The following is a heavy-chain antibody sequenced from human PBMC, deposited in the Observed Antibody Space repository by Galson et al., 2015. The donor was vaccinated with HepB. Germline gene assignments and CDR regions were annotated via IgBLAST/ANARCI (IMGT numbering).Heavy chain of an antibody. CDR1: GYTLSNYA. D-gene: IGHD1-26*01. CDR3: ARHESGSYDY. V-gene: IGHV7-4-1*02. Sequence: SVKVSCKASGYTLSNYALIWVRQAPGQGLEWMGWLNTDTGNPTYAQGFTGRFVFSLDTSVSTAYLQWSSLKASDTAMYYCARHESGSYDYWGQGTTVTVSS. J-gene: IGHJ4*02. CDR2: LNTDTGNP.